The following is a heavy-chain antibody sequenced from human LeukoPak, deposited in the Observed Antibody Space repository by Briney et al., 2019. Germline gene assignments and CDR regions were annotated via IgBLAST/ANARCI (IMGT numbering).Heavy chain of an antibody. D-gene: IGHD3-22*01. Sequence: PGGSLRLSCAASGFTVSSNYMSWVRQAPGKWLEWVSAISGSGGSTYYADSVKGRFTISRDNSKNTLYLQMNSLRAEDTAVYYCAKDYYDSSGYLNWFDPWGQGTLVTVSS. V-gene: IGHV3-23*01. CDR1: GFTVSSNY. J-gene: IGHJ5*02. CDR3: AKDYYDSSGYLNWFDP. CDR2: ISGSGGST.